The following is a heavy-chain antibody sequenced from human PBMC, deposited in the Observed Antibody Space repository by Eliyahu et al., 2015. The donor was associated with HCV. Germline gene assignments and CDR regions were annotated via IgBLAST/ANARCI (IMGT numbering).Heavy chain of an antibody. J-gene: IGHJ4*02. CDR1: IHLFDDYA. CDR2: ISWNSGSI. Sequence: EVQLVESGGGLVQPGRSLRLLLCSLWIHLFDDYAMHWVRQAPGKGLGWVSGISWNSGSIGYADSVKGRFTISRDNAKNSLYLQMNSLRAEDTALYYCAKEGGGSSHYYFDYWGQGTLVTVSS. CDR3: AKEGGGSSHYYFDY. D-gene: IGHD1-26*01. V-gene: IGHV3-9*01.